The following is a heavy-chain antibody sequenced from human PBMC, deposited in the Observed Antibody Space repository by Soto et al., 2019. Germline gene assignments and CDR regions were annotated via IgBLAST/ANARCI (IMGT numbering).Heavy chain of an antibody. CDR3: ARGIDIVPPAPKWFDP. J-gene: IGHJ5*02. CDR1: GGSFSGYY. CDR2: INHRGIT. D-gene: IGHD2-8*01. V-gene: IGHV4-34*01. Sequence: SETLSLTCVVYGGSFSGYYWSWIRQPPGKGLEWIGEINHRGITNFNPSLKSRVTISVDTPKNQFSLKVSSVTAADTAVYYCARGIDIVPPAPKWFDPWGQGTLVTVSS.